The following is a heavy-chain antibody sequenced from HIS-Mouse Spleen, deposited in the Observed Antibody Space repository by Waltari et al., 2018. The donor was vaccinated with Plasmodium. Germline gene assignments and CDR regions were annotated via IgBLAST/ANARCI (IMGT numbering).Heavy chain of an antibody. V-gene: IGHV3-7*01. CDR3: ASSWYWYFDL. CDR2: IKQDGSGK. Sequence: EVQLVESGGGLVQPGGSLRLSCAASGFTFSSYCMSWVRQAPGRGLGWVANIKQDGSGKYSVDSVKGRFTISRDNAKNSLYLQMNSLRAEYTAVYYCASSWYWYFDLWGRGTLVTVSS. CDR1: GFTFSSYC. D-gene: IGHD6-13*01. J-gene: IGHJ2*01.